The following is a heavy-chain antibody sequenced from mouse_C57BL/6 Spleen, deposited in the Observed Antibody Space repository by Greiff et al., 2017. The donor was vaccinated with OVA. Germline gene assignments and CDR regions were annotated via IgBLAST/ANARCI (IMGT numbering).Heavy chain of an antibody. CDR2: IDPEDGET. V-gene: IGHV14-2*01. Sequence: VHVKQSGAELVKPGASVKLSCTASGFNIKDYYMHWVKQRTEQGLEWIGRIDPEDGETKYAPKFQGKATITADTSSNTAYLQLSSLTSEDTAVYYCARSHYDYDGVYAMDYWGQGTSVTVSS. CDR3: ARSHYDYDGVYAMDY. J-gene: IGHJ4*01. D-gene: IGHD2-4*01. CDR1: GFNIKDYY.